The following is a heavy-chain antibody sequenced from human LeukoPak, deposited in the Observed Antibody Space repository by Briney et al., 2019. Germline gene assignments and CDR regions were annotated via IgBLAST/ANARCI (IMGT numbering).Heavy chain of an antibody. J-gene: IGHJ4*02. Sequence: GGSLRLSCAASGFTFSDHYMSWIRQAPGKGLEWVSSISGNGGSTYYADSVKGRFTISRDNSKNTVHLQMNSLRAEDTAVYYCAKDSGYCSSTSCLGYFDYWGQGTLVTVSS. V-gene: IGHV3-23*01. CDR2: ISGNGGST. D-gene: IGHD2-2*01. CDR1: GFTFSDHY. CDR3: AKDSGYCSSTSCLGYFDY.